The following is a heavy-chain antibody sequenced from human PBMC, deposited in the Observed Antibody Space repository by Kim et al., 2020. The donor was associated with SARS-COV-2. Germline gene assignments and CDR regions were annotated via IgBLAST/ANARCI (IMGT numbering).Heavy chain of an antibody. Sequence: ASVKVSCKASGYTFTSYGISWVRQAPGQGLEWMGWISAYNGNTNYAQKLQGRVTMTTDTSTSTAYMELRSLRSDDTAVYYCARDVAFDILTGRHLYYYGMDVWGQGTTVTVSS. CDR3: ARDVAFDILTGRHLYYYGMDV. V-gene: IGHV1-18*01. D-gene: IGHD3-9*01. CDR2: ISAYNGNT. CDR1: GYTFTSYG. J-gene: IGHJ6*02.